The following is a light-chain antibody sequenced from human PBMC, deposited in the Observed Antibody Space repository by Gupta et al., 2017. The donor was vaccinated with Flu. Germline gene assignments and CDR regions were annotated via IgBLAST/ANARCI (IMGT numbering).Light chain of an antibody. CDR2: SNK. CDR1: SSNIGSNS. CDR3: AALDDSLSGPV. Sequence: SLLSQPPSSSGSPGQRVTISCSGSSSNIGSNSVNWYQQFPRTAPRLLIYSNKRRPSGVPDRFSGSKSGTAASLVISGLQSEDEADDYCAALDDSLSGPVFGGGTKVTVL. J-gene: IGLJ2*01. V-gene: IGLV1-44*01.